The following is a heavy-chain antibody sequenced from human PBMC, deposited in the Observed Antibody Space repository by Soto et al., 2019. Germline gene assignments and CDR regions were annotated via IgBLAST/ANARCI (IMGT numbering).Heavy chain of an antibody. D-gene: IGHD5-18*01. CDR2: IIPIFGTA. J-gene: IGHJ4*02. CDR1: GYTFTSYY. V-gene: IGHV1-69*13. Sequence: EASVKVSCKASGYTFTSYYMHWVRQAPGQGLEWMGGIIPIFGTANYAQKFQGRVTITADESTSTAYMELSSLRSEDTAVYYCAAHRGPQLDSWFDYWGQGTLVTVSS. CDR3: AAHRGPQLDSWFDY.